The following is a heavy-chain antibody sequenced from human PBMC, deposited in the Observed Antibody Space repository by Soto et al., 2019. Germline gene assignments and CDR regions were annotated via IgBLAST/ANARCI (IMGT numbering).Heavy chain of an antibody. CDR1: GYTFTSYA. D-gene: IGHD3-22*01. J-gene: IGHJ4*02. V-gene: IGHV1-3*01. Sequence: ASVNVSCKASGYTFTSYAMHWVRQAPGQRLEWMGWINAGNGNTKYSQKFQGRVTITRDTSASTAYMELSSLRSEDTAVYYCARGPTMIVVVAYYFDYWGQGTLVTVSS. CDR2: INAGNGNT. CDR3: ARGPTMIVVVAYYFDY.